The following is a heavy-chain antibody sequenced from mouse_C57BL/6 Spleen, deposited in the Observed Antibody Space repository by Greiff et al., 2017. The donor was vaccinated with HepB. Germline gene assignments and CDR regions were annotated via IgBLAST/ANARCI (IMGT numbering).Heavy chain of an antibody. CDR2: IDPETGGT. V-gene: IGHV1-15*01. CDR3: TRGVVKNIYYAMDY. Sequence: QVQLKQSGAELVRPGASVTLSCKASGYTFTDYEMHWVQQTPVHGLEWIGAIDPETGGTAYNQKFKGKAILTADKSSSTAYMELRSLTSEDSAVYYCTRGVVKNIYYAMDYWGQGTSVTVSS. D-gene: IGHD1-1*02. CDR1: GYTFTDYE. J-gene: IGHJ4*01.